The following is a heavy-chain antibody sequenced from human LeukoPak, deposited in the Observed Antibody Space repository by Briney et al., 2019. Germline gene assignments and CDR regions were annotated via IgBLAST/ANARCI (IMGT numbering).Heavy chain of an antibody. CDR3: ASRTIENDY. Sequence: SETPSLTCTVSGGSISSSSYYWGWIRQPPGKGLEWIGSIYYSGSTYYNPSLKSRVTISVDTSKNQFSLKLSSVTAADTAVYYCASRTIENDYWGQGTLVTVSS. D-gene: IGHD3-9*01. J-gene: IGHJ4*02. CDR1: GGSISSSSYY. V-gene: IGHV4-39*01. CDR2: IYYSGST.